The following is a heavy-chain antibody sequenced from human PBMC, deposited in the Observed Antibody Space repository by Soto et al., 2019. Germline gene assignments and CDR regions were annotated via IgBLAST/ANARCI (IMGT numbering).Heavy chain of an antibody. Sequence: GGSLRLSCAASGFTLSHAWMNWVRQAPGKGLEWVGRIKSKTDGGTTDDAAPVKGRFTISRDDSKNTLYLQMNSLKTEDTAVYYCTTVMDRRGYGMDVWGQGTTVTVSS. CDR2: IKSKTDGGTT. V-gene: IGHV3-15*07. D-gene: IGHD2-2*03. CDR3: TTVMDRRGYGMDV. J-gene: IGHJ6*02. CDR1: GFTLSHAW.